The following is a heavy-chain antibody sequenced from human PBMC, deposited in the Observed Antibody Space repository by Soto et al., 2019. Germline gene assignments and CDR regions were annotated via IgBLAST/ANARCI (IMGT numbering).Heavy chain of an antibody. V-gene: IGHV3-15*01. Sequence: GGSLRLSCAASGFTFSNAWMSWVRQAPGKGLEWVGRIKSKTDGGTTDYAAPVKGRFTISRDDSKNTLYLQMNSMKTEETAVYYCTTNHLIYCSGGSCYYYYYYMDVWGKGTTVTVSS. CDR1: GFTFSNAW. D-gene: IGHD2-15*01. CDR2: IKSKTDGGTT. CDR3: TTNHLIYCSGGSCYYYYYYMDV. J-gene: IGHJ6*03.